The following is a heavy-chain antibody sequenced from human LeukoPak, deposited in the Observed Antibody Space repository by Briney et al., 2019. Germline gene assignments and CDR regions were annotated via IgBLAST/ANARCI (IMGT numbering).Heavy chain of an antibody. Sequence: PSETLSLTCTVSGDSINSNYWIWIRQPPGKRLEWIGYVSYSGDTNYHPSLQSRVSISVDRSKNQFSLNLRSVTAADTAVYYCVRPGSNLNMGPFDFWGRGILVTVSS. J-gene: IGHJ4*02. CDR3: VRPGSNLNMGPFDF. V-gene: IGHV4-59*08. CDR2: VSYSGDT. D-gene: IGHD4-11*01. CDR1: GDSINSNY.